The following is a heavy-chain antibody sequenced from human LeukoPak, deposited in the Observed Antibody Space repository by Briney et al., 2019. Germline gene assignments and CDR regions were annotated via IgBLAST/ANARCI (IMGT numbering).Heavy chain of an antibody. CDR3: ARDGVAARPYYYYYMDV. CDR1: GFTFSSYA. Sequence: GGSLRLSCAASGFTFSSYAMHWVRQAPGKGLEYVSAISSNGGSTYYANSVKGRFTISRDNSKSTLYLQMGSLRAEDMAVYYCARDGVAARPYYYYYMDVWGKGTTVTVSS. J-gene: IGHJ6*03. V-gene: IGHV3-64*01. CDR2: ISSNGGST. D-gene: IGHD6-6*01.